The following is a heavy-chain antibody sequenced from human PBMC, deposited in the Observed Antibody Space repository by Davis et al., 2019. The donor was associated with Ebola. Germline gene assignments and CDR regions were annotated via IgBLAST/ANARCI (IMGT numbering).Heavy chain of an antibody. J-gene: IGHJ5*02. CDR2: ISAYNGNT. CDR3: ARDGVRSSWYRWFDP. CDR1: GYTFNSYY. D-gene: IGHD6-13*01. Sequence: ASVKVSCKASGYTFNSYYIHWVRQAPGQGLEWMGWISAYNGNTNYAQKLQGRVTMTTDTSTSTAYMELRSLRSDDTAVYYCARDGVRSSWYRWFDPWGQGTLVTVSS. V-gene: IGHV1-18*04.